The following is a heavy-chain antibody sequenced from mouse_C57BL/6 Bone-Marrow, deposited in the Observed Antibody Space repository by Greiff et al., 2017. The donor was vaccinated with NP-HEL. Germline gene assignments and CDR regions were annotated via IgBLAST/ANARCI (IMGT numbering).Heavy chain of an antibody. CDR1: GYTFTDYY. V-gene: IGHV1-19*01. J-gene: IGHJ2*01. D-gene: IGHD2-2*01. Sequence: EVQLQQSGPVLVKPGASVKMSCKASGYTFTDYYMNWVKQSHGKSLEWIGVINPYNGGTSYNQKFKGKATLTVDKSSSTAYMELNSLTSEDSAVYYCARWGMVTTAYWGQGTTLTVSS. CDR2: INPYNGGT. CDR3: ARWGMVTTAY.